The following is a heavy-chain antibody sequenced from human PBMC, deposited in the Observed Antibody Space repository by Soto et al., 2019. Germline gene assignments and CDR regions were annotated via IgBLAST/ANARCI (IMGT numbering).Heavy chain of an antibody. V-gene: IGHV3-23*01. Sequence: EAQLLQSGGGLVQPGGSLRLSCAASGSTVRTYAMTWVRQPPGKGLEWVSTISANGAATYYADSVRGRFTISRDNSKDTLYLQMDGLRADDTAVYYCAKDPRLELRGVDSWGQGTLVTVSS. CDR2: ISANGAAT. CDR3: AKDPRLELRGVDS. J-gene: IGHJ4*02. CDR1: GSTVRTYA. D-gene: IGHD1-7*01.